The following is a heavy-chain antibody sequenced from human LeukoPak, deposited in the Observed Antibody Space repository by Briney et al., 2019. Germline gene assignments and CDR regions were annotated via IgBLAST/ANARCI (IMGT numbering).Heavy chain of an antibody. V-gene: IGHV3-7*01. J-gene: IGHJ3*02. Sequence: PGGSLRLSCAASGFTFSSYWMSWVRQAPGKGLEWVANIKQDGSEKYYVDSVKGRFTISRDNAKNSLYLQMNSLRAEDTAVYYCASGWDCSSTSCYSIPFDIWGQGTMVTVSS. D-gene: IGHD2-2*02. CDR2: IKQDGSEK. CDR1: GFTFSSYW. CDR3: ASGWDCSSTSCYSIPFDI.